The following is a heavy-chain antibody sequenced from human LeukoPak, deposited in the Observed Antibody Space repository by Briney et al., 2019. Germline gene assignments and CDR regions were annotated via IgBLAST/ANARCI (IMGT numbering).Heavy chain of an antibody. V-gene: IGHV4-59*01. J-gene: IGHJ3*02. CDR1: GFTFSSYA. CDR2: IYYSGST. CDR3: ARDPSRGYSGYVAFDI. D-gene: IGHD5-12*01. Sequence: GSLRLSCAASGFTFSSYAMSWIRQPPGKGLEWIGYIYYSGSTNYNPSLKSRVTISVDTSKNQFSLKLSSVTAADTAVYYCARDPSRGYSGYVAFDIWGQGTMVTVSS.